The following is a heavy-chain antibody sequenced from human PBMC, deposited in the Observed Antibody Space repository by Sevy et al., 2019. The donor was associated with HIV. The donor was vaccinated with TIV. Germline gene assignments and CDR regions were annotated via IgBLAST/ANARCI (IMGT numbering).Heavy chain of an antibody. CDR3: ARSLKDWTPSAGH. Sequence: GGSLRLSCTASGFTFSDYYMSWVRQAPGKGLECVSFISSTTGYTNYADSVKGRFTISRDNAKNSLYLQMNNLRAEDTAVYDCARSLKDWTPSAGHWGQGTLVTVSS. D-gene: IGHD1-1*01. CDR2: ISSTTGYT. V-gene: IGHV3-11*06. J-gene: IGHJ4*02. CDR1: GFTFSDYY.